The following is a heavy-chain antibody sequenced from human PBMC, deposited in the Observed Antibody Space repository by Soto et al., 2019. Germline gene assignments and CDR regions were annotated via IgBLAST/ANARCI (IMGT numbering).Heavy chain of an antibody. CDR3: ARPSDNLWFGELSGAFDI. J-gene: IGHJ3*02. V-gene: IGHV1-18*01. Sequence: ASVKVSYKASGYTFTSYGISWVRQAPGQGLEWMGWISAYNGNTNYAQKLQGRVTMTTDTSTSTAYMELRSLRSDDTAVYYCARPSDNLWFGELSGAFDIWGQGTMVTVSS. CDR1: GYTFTSYG. CDR2: ISAYNGNT. D-gene: IGHD3-10*01.